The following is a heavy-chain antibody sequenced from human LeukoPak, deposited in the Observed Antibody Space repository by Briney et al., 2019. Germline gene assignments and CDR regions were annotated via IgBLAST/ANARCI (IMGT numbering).Heavy chain of an antibody. CDR1: GGTFSSYA. Sequence: ASVTVSCKASGGTFSSYAISWVRQAPGQGLEWMGGIIPIFGTANYAQKFQGRVTITADESTSTAYMELSSLRSEDTAVYYCARNVLASTHTTQFDWGQGTLVTVSS. CDR2: IIPIFGTA. J-gene: IGHJ4*02. D-gene: IGHD1-1*01. V-gene: IGHV1-69*13. CDR3: ARNVLASTHTTQFD.